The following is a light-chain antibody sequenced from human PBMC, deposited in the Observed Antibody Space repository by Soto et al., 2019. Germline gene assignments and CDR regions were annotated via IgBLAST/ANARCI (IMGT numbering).Light chain of an antibody. Sequence: DIQKTQSPSSLSASVGDSLTSTCRARQYMSTYLNWYQQKPGKAPKLLIYVASNLQSGVSARFSGSGSGTHFTLTISSLHPEDFATYYCQQSYSTPRTFGQGTKVDIK. CDR2: VAS. CDR3: QQSYSTPRT. V-gene: IGKV1-39*01. J-gene: IGKJ1*01. CDR1: QYMSTY.